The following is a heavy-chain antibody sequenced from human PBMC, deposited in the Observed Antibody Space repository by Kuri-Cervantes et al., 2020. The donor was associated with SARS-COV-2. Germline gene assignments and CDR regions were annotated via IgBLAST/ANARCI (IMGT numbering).Heavy chain of an antibody. V-gene: IGHV3-11*04. Sequence: GESLKISCAASGFTFSDYYMSWIRQAPGKGLEWVSYISSSGSTIYYADSVKGRFTISRDNAKNSLYLQMNSLRAEDTAVYYCAREIWGGNLIDYWGQGTLVTVPQ. CDR1: GFTFSDYY. CDR2: ISSSGSTI. J-gene: IGHJ4*02. CDR3: AREIWGGNLIDY. D-gene: IGHD4-23*01.